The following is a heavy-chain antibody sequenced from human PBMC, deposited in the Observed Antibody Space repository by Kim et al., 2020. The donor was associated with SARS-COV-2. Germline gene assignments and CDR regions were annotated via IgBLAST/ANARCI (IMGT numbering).Heavy chain of an antibody. Sequence: ASVKVSCRASGYTFFSFGISWVRQAPGQGLEWMGWISVHNGNTNYAEKFQGRVTMTIEASTNTAYMELRSLISDDTAVYFCARDTRIAAERFYSYTGMDVWGQGITVTVSS. V-gene: IGHV1-18*01. CDR1: GYTFFSFG. D-gene: IGHD6-13*01. J-gene: IGHJ6*02. CDR3: ARDTRIAAERFYSYTGMDV. CDR2: ISVHNGNT.